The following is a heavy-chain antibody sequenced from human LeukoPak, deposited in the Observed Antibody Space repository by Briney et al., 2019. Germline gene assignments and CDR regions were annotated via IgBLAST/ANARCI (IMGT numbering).Heavy chain of an antibody. CDR2: IRYDGGNK. Sequence: GGSLRLSCAASGFTFSSYGMHWVRQAPGKGLEWVAFIRYDGGNKYYADSVKGRFTISRDNSKNTLYLQMNSLRAEDTAVYYCAKDRRRIAAIDYWGQGTLVTVSS. CDR1: GFTFSSYG. J-gene: IGHJ4*02. V-gene: IGHV3-30*02. D-gene: IGHD6-13*01. CDR3: AKDRRRIAAIDY.